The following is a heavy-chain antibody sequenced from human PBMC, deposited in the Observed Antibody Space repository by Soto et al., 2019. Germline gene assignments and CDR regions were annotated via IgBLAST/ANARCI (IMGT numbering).Heavy chain of an antibody. CDR1: GGSISSGGHY. V-gene: IGHV4-31*03. CDR3: ASDPLYCSAGSCAARDV. Sequence: QVQLQESGPGLVKPSQTLSLTCTVSGGSISSGGHYWSWIRQHPGKGLEWVGYIYYSGSTYYNPSLKSRVTISVDTSKNQFSLKLSSVTAADTAVYYCASDPLYCSAGSCAARDVWGQGTTVTVSS. J-gene: IGHJ6*02. D-gene: IGHD2-15*01. CDR2: IYYSGST.